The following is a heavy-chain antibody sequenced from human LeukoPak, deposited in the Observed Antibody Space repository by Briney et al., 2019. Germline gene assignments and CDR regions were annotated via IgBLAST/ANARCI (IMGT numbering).Heavy chain of an antibody. CDR3: AKAQVYYDILTGQDKYYFDY. CDR1: GFTFSSYA. V-gene: IGHV3-23*01. Sequence: GSLRLSCAASGFTFSSYAMSWVRQAPGKGLEWVSAISGSGGSTYYADSVKGRFTISRDKSKNTLYLQMNSLRAEDTAVSYCAKAQVYYDILTGQDKYYFDYWGQGTLVTVSS. J-gene: IGHJ4*02. D-gene: IGHD3-9*01. CDR2: ISGSGGST.